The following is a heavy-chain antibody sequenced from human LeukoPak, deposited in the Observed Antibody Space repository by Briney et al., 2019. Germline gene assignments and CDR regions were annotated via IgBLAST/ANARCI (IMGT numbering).Heavy chain of an antibody. J-gene: IGHJ5*02. Sequence: PGGSLRLSCEASGFTFTKFWMSWIRQPPGKGLEWIAEINHSGSTNYNPSLKSRVTISVDTSKNQFSLKLSSVTAADTAVYYCARGHSSGWENWFDPWGQGTLVTVSS. CDR2: INHSGST. D-gene: IGHD6-19*01. CDR1: GFTFTKFW. CDR3: ARGHSSGWENWFDP. V-gene: IGHV4-34*01.